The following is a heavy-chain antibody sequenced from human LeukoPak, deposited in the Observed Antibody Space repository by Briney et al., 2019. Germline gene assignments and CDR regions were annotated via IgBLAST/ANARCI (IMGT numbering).Heavy chain of an antibody. Sequence: SQTLSLTCAISGDSVSSNSAAWNWIRQSPSRGLEWLGRTYYRSKWYNDYAVSVKSRITINPDTSKNQFSQQLNSVTPEDTAVYYCARSPGIAVAGAFYFDYWGQGTLVTVSS. CDR3: ARSPGIAVAGAFYFDY. J-gene: IGHJ4*02. D-gene: IGHD6-19*01. V-gene: IGHV6-1*01. CDR2: TYYRSKWYN. CDR1: GDSVSSNSAA.